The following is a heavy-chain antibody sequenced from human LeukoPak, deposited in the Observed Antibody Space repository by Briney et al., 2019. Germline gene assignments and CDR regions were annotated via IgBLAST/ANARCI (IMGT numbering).Heavy chain of an antibody. Sequence: GGSLRLSCAASGFTFSSYGMHWVRQAPGKGLEWVAVIWYDGSNKYYADSVKGRFTISRDNSKNTLYLQMNSLRAEDTAVYYCAREGGRIAAGFDYWGQGTLVTVSS. CDR2: IWYDGSNK. V-gene: IGHV3-33*08. CDR3: AREGGRIAAGFDY. D-gene: IGHD6-13*01. CDR1: GFTFSSYG. J-gene: IGHJ4*02.